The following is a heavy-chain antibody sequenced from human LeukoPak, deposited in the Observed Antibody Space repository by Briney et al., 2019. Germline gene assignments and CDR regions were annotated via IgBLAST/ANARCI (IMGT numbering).Heavy chain of an antibody. CDR1: GFTFSSYA. CDR2: ISYDGSNK. V-gene: IGHV3-30*04. D-gene: IGHD5-18*01. Sequence: PGGSLRLSCAASGFTFSSYAMHWVRQAPGKGLEWVAVISYDGSNKYYADSVKGRFTISRDNSKNTLYLQMNSLRAEDTAVYYCARGGYSYGYWNWGQGTLVTVSS. J-gene: IGHJ4*02. CDR3: ARGGYSYGYWN.